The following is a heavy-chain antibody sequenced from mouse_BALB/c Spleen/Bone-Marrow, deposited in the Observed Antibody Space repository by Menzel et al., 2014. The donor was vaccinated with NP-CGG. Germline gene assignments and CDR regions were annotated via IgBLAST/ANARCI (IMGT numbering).Heavy chain of an antibody. CDR3: AYGSSYDYFDY. D-gene: IGHD1-1*01. CDR2: IDPANGNT. Sequence: VQLQHSGAELVKPGASVKLSCTASGFNIKDTYMHWVKQRPEQGLEWIGRIDPANGNTKYDPKFQGKATITADTSSNTAYLQPSSLTSEDTAVYYCAYGSSYDYFDYWGQGTTLTVSS. J-gene: IGHJ2*01. V-gene: IGHV14-3*02. CDR1: GFNIKDTY.